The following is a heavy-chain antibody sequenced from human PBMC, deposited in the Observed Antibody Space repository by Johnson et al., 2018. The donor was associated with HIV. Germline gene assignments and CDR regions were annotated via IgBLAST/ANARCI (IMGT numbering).Heavy chain of an antibody. J-gene: IGHJ3*02. V-gene: IGHV3-NL1*01. Sequence: VQLVESGGGVVQPGGSLRLSCAASGFTFSSYGMHWVRQAPGKGLEWVSVIYSGGSTYYADSVKGRFTISRDNSKNTLYLQMNSLRAEDTAVYYCARDWSLSGGIAARYDAFDIWGQGTMVTVSS. D-gene: IGHD6-6*01. CDR1: GFTFSSYG. CDR3: ARDWSLSGGIAARYDAFDI. CDR2: IYSGGST.